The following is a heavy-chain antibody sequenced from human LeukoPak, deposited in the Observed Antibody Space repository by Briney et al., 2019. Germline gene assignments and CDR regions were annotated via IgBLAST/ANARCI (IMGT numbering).Heavy chain of an antibody. J-gene: IGHJ6*03. CDR1: GGSISSGSYY. D-gene: IGHD4-11*01. Sequence: KTSETLSLTCIVSGGSISSGSYYWSWIRQPPGKGLEWIGRIYTSGSTNYNPSLKSRVTISVDTSKNHFSLRLSSVTAADTAVYYCARTYSNYSRYYYYYYMDVWGKGTTVTVSS. CDR2: IYTSGST. V-gene: IGHV4-61*02. CDR3: ARTYSNYSRYYYYYYMDV.